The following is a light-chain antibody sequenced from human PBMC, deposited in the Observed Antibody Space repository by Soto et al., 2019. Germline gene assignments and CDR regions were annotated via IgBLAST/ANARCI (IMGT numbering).Light chain of an antibody. J-gene: IGKJ3*01. CDR2: DAS. CDR3: QQYNSYPFT. CDR1: QSISSW. Sequence: DIQMTQSPSTLSASVGDRVTITCRASQSISSWLAWYQQKPGKAPKLLIYDASSLESGVPSRFSGSGSGTEITLPISRRQPDDFATYYCQQYNSYPFTCGPGTKVDIK. V-gene: IGKV1-5*01.